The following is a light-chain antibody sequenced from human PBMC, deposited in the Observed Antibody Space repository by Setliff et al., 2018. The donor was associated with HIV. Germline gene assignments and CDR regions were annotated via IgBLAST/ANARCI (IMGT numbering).Light chain of an antibody. CDR1: NIGSKS. Sequence: SYELTQRPSVSVAPGKTARITCGGNNIGSKSVHWYQQKPGQAPVLVIYYDSDRPSGIPERFSGSNSGNTATLTISRVEAGDEADYYCQVWDSSSDHSYVFGTGTKVTVL. CDR2: YDS. J-gene: IGLJ1*01. CDR3: QVWDSSSDHSYV. V-gene: IGLV3-21*04.